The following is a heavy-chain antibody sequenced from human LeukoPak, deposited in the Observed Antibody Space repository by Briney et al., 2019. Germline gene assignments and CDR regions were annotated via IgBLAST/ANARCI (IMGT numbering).Heavy chain of an antibody. CDR2: ISYDGSNK. D-gene: IGHD3-10*01. Sequence: GGSLRLSCAASGFTFSSYAMHWVRQAPGKGLEWLAVISYDGSNKYYADSVKGRFTISRDNSKNTLYLQMNSLRAEDTAVYYCARDQALLWFGELFDYWGQGTLVTVSS. CDR3: ARDQALLWFGELFDY. J-gene: IGHJ4*02. CDR1: GFTFSSYA. V-gene: IGHV3-30-3*01.